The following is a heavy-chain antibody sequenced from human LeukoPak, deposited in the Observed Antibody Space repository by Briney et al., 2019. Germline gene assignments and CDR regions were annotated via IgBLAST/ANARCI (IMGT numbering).Heavy chain of an antibody. J-gene: IGHJ3*02. CDR3: ATRRTTVTTRVFDI. Sequence: PSETLSLTCTVSGGSISSYYWSWIRQPPGKGLEWIGYIYYSGSTNYNPSLKSRVTISVDTSKNQFSLKLSPVTAADTAVYYCATRRTTVTTRVFDIWGQGTMVTVSS. CDR1: GGSISSYY. D-gene: IGHD4-17*01. V-gene: IGHV4-59*08. CDR2: IYYSGST.